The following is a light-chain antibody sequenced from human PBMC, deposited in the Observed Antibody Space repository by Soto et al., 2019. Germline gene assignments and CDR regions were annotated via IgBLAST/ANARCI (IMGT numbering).Light chain of an antibody. V-gene: IGKV1-39*01. Sequence: IQMTQSPSSLSASEGDRVTITCRASQSISTYLNWYQQKPGKAPNLLIYAASSLQSGVPSRFSGSGFGTDFSLTISSLQPEDFATYYCQPSYSTPLTFGGWTK. CDR1: QSISTY. CDR2: AAS. CDR3: QPSYSTPLT. J-gene: IGKJ4*01.